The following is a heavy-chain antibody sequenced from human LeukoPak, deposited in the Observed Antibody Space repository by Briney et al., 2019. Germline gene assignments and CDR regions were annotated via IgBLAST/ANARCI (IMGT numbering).Heavy chain of an antibody. V-gene: IGHV1-18*01. J-gene: IGHJ6*03. D-gene: IGHD2-15*01. CDR3: ARDKEPKYCSGGSCLYYYYYYMDV. Sequence: ASVKVSCKASGYTFTSYGISWVRQASGQGLEWMGWISAYNGNTSYAQKLQGRVTMTTDTSTSTAYMELRSLRSDDTAVYYCARDKEPKYCSGGSCLYYYYYYMDVWGKGTTVTVSS. CDR1: GYTFTSYG. CDR2: ISAYNGNT.